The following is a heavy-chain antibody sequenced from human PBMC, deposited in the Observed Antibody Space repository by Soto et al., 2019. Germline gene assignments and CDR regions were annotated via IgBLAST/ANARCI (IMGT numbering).Heavy chain of an antibody. V-gene: IGHV4-31*03. J-gene: IGHJ6*04. CDR3: ARDCSGGSCYSDGGVDV. Sequence: SETLSLTCTVSGGSISSGGYYWSWIRQHPGKGLEWIGYIYYSGSTYYNPSLKSRVTISVDTSKNQFSLKLSSVTAADTAVYYCARDCSGGSCYSDGGVDVWGKGTTVTVSS. CDR1: GGSISSGGYY. D-gene: IGHD2-15*01. CDR2: IYYSGST.